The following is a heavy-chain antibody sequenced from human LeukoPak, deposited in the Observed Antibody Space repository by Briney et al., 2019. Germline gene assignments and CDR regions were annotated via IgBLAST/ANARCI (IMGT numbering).Heavy chain of an antibody. CDR3: ARAGDYYSTGDC. J-gene: IGHJ4*02. CDR1: GFTLSYHY. D-gene: IGHD3-22*01. V-gene: IGHV3-72*01. Sequence: GGSLRLSCAASGFTLSYHYMDWVRQAPGKGLEWVARIRNKANSYSTEYAASVKGRFTISIDDSKNSLYLQMNYLKTEDTAIYYCARAGDYYSTGDCWGQGTLVTVSS. CDR2: IRNKANSYST.